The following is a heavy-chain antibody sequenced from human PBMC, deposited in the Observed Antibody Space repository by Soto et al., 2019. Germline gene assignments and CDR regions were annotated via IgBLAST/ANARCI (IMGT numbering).Heavy chain of an antibody. CDR2: ISYDGSNK. J-gene: IGHJ4*02. Sequence: QVQLVESGGGVVQPGRSLRLSCAASGFTFSSYAMHWVRQAPGKGLEWVAVISYDGSNKYYADSVKGRFTISRDNSKNPLYLQMNSLRAEDTAVYYCARDQGLRYDYVWGSYRLDYWGQGTLVTVSS. D-gene: IGHD3-16*02. CDR1: GFTFSSYA. V-gene: IGHV3-30-3*01. CDR3: ARDQGLRYDYVWGSYRLDY.